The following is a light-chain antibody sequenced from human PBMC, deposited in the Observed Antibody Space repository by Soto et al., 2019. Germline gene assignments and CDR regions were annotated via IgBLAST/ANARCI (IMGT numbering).Light chain of an antibody. Sequence: QSALTQPRSVSGSPGQSVTISCAGTTSEVGGYDYVSWYQQHPGKAPKVMIYNVNKRPSGVPDRFSGSKSGNTASLTISGLQAEDEGDYYCCSYGGSYIWVFGGGTKLTVL. J-gene: IGLJ3*02. CDR1: TSEVGGYDY. V-gene: IGLV2-11*01. CDR2: NVN. CDR3: CSYGGSYIWV.